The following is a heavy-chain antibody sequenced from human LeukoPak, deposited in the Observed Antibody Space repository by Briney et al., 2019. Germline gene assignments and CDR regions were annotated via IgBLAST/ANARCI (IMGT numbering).Heavy chain of an antibody. V-gene: IGHV3-48*02. CDR1: GFTFRLYS. J-gene: IGHJ4*02. CDR2: IRSTDGAI. CDR3: ARDRDWAFDY. D-gene: IGHD3-9*01. Sequence: GWLRLSGAASGFTFRLYSMNWVRQAPGKGLEWLSYIRSTDGAIAYADSVKGRFTISRDDAKNSLYLQMNSLRDEDTAVYYCARDRDWAFDYWGQGTLITVSS.